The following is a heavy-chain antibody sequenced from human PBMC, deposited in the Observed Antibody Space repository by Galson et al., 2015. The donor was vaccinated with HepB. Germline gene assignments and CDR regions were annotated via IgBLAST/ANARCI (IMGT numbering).Heavy chain of an antibody. CDR1: GGTFSSYA. CDR2: IIPIFGTT. Sequence: SVKVSCKASGGTFSSYAISWVRQAPGQGLEWMGGIIPIFGTTNYAQKFQGRVTITADESTSTAYMELSSLRSEDTAVYYCARTIYSSGWYDYWGQGTLVTVSS. D-gene: IGHD6-19*01. CDR3: ARTIYSSGWYDY. V-gene: IGHV1-69*13. J-gene: IGHJ4*02.